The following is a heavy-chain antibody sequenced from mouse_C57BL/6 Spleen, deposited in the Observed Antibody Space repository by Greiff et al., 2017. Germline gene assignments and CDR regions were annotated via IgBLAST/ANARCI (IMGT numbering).Heavy chain of an antibody. D-gene: IGHD2-1*01. V-gene: IGHV1-63*01. CDR3: ARGGNYGNYDYAMDY. J-gene: IGHJ4*01. CDR1: GYTFTNYW. Sequence: QVQLKESGAELVRPGTSVKMSCKASGYTFTNYWIGWAKQRPGHGLEWIGDIYPGGGYTNYNEKFKGKGTLTADKSSSTAYMQFSSLTSEDSAIYYCARGGNYGNYDYAMDYWGQGTSVTVSS. CDR2: IYPGGGYT.